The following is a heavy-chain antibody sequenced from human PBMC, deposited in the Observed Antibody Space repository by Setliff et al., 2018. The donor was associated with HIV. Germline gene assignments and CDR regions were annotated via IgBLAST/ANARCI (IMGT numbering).Heavy chain of an antibody. CDR3: ARGYASGSGSYYYDY. Sequence: ASVKVSCKASGYTFTSYAMHWVRQAPGQRLEWMGWINAGNGNTKYSQEFQGRVTITRDTSASTAYMELSSLRSEDTAVYYCARGYASGSGSYYYDYWGQGTLVTVSS. V-gene: IGHV1-3*01. CDR2: INAGNGNT. J-gene: IGHJ4*02. CDR1: GYTFTSYA. D-gene: IGHD2-15*01.